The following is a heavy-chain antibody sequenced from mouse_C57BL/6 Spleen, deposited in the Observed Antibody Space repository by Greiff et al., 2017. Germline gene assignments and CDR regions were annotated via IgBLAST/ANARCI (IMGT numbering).Heavy chain of an antibody. D-gene: IGHD4-1*01. Sequence: QVQLQQPGAELVKPGASVKLSCEASGYTFTSYWMQWVKQRPGQGLEWIGEIDPSDSYTNYNQKFKGKATLTVEASSSTAFMQLSSLTSDEAAVYYCARANGGSWFAYWGQGTLVTVSA. J-gene: IGHJ3*01. CDR1: GYTFTSYW. V-gene: IGHV1-50*01. CDR2: IDPSDSYT. CDR3: ARANGGSWFAY.